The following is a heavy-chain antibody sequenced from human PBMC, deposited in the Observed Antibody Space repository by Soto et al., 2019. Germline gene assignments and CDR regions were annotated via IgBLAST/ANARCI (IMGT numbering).Heavy chain of an antibody. J-gene: IGHJ4*02. Sequence: ASVKVSCKASGGTFSSYAISWVRQAPGQGLEWMGGIIPIFGTANYAQKFQGRVTITADESTSTAYMELSSLRSEDTAVYYCASVDTAMDTTGGFDYWGQGTLVTVSS. V-gene: IGHV1-69*13. CDR2: IIPIFGTA. CDR1: GGTFSSYA. D-gene: IGHD5-18*01. CDR3: ASVDTAMDTTGGFDY.